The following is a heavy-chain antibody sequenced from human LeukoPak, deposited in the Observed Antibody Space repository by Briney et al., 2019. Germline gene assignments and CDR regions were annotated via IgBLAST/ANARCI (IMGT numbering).Heavy chain of an antibody. CDR2: IKQDGSEK. D-gene: IGHD1/OR15-1a*01. CDR1: GFTFSSYW. Sequence: GGSLRLSCAASGFTFSSYWMSWVRQAPGKGLEGVANIKQDGSEKYYVDSVKGRFTISRDNAKNSLYLQMNSLRAEDTAVYYCARAAETGTVDCWGLGTLVTVSS. V-gene: IGHV3-7*01. J-gene: IGHJ4*02. CDR3: ARAAETGTVDC.